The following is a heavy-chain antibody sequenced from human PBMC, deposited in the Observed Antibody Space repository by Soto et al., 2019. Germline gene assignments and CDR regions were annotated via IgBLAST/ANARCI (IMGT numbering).Heavy chain of an antibody. D-gene: IGHD2-21*01. J-gene: IGHJ3*02. Sequence: PGGSLRLSCAAPGFTFSTYAMTWVRQAPGKGLEWVSAITGSGGSTSHADSVRGRFTISRDNSKNTLYLQMNSLRAEDTAIYYCAKEVIGSNYGFDTWGEGTMVTVS. CDR2: ITGSGGST. CDR1: GFTFSTYA. CDR3: AKEVIGSNYGFDT. V-gene: IGHV3-23*01.